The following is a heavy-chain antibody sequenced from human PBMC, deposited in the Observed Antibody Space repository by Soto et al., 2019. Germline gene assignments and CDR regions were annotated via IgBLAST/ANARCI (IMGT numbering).Heavy chain of an antibody. J-gene: IGHJ6*02. CDR2: ISYDGSNK. Sequence: GGSLRLSCAASGFTFSSYGMHWVRQAPGKGLEWVAVISYDGSNKYYADSVKGRFTISRDNSKNTLYLQMNSLRAEDTAVYYCAKDGVSENSSWLYYYYYGMDVWGQGTTVTVSS. CDR1: GFTFSSYG. V-gene: IGHV3-30*18. CDR3: AKDGVSENSSWLYYYYYGMDV. D-gene: IGHD6-13*01.